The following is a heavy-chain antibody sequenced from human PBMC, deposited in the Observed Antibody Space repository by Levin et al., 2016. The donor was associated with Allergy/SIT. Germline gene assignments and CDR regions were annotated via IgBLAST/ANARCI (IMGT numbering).Heavy chain of an antibody. J-gene: IGHJ4*02. V-gene: IGHV3-53*04. Sequence: GESLKISCAASGFSVRTNFMTWVRKAPGKGLEWVSVIYSNGATYYADSVKGRFTISRLNSINTLYLHMNRLRGEDTAVYYCASGPTAMVQVYWGQGTLVTVSS. CDR2: IYSNGAT. CDR1: GFSVRTNF. CDR3: ASGPTAMVQVY. D-gene: IGHD5-18*01.